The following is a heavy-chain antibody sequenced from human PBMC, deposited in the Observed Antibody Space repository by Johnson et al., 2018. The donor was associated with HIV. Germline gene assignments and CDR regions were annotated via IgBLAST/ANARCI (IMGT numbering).Heavy chain of an antibody. Sequence: QVQLVESGGGLVKAGGSLRLSCAASGFIFNDYYMSWIRQAPGKGLELLSYISTSGGTLYYADSVKDRFTIFRDNAKSSLYLQMNSLRVEDTAIYDCSRRMVVGYHALDFWGQGTVVSVPA. CDR2: ISTSGGTL. V-gene: IGHV3-11*04. D-gene: IGHD2-21*01. J-gene: IGHJ3*01. CDR3: SRRMVVGYHALDF. CDR1: GFIFNDYY.